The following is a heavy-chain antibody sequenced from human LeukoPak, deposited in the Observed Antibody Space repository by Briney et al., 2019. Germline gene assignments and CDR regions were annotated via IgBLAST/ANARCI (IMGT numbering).Heavy chain of an antibody. V-gene: IGHV3-30*03. Sequence: PGGSLRLSCAASGFTLTTCGIHWVRQAPGKGLEWVAVISYDGSSKYYGDSVTGRFTISRDISKNTVYLQVSSLRPDDTAMYYCAIADNYDYLTTPDPWGQGTLVTVSS. CDR1: GFTLTTCG. D-gene: IGHD3-16*01. CDR3: AIADNYDYLTTPDP. CDR2: ISYDGSSK. J-gene: IGHJ5*02.